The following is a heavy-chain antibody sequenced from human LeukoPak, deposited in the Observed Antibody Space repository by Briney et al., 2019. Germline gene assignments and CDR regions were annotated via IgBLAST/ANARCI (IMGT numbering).Heavy chain of an antibody. D-gene: IGHD5-18*01. CDR1: GFTFSSYA. CDR2: ISSNGGST. CDR3: VVSYLYAFDI. V-gene: IGHV3-64D*09. J-gene: IGHJ3*02. Sequence: GGSLRLSCSASGFTFSSYAMHWARQAPGKGLEYVSAISSNGGSTYYADSVKGRFTISRDNYKNTLNLQMSSLRAEDTAVYYCVVSYLYAFDIWGQGTMVTVSS.